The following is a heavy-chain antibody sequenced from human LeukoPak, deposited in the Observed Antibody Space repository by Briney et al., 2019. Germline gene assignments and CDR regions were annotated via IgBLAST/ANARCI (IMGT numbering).Heavy chain of an antibody. CDR2: IYYSGST. CDR3: ARGIGSDY. Sequence: NASETLSLTCTVSGGSVSSGSYYWSWIRQPPGKGLEWIGYIYYSGSTNYNPSLKSRVTISVDTSKNQFSLKLSSVTAADTAVYYCARGIGSDYWGQGTLVTVSS. J-gene: IGHJ4*02. V-gene: IGHV4-61*01. CDR1: GGSVSSGSYY. D-gene: IGHD2-2*03.